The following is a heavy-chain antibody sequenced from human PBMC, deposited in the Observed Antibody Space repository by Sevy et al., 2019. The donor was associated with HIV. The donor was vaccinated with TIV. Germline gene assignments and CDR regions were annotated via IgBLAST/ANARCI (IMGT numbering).Heavy chain of an antibody. J-gene: IGHJ4*02. CDR1: GFSFSVYW. Sequence: GGSLRLSCAASGFSFSVYWMSWVRQAPGKGLEWVATLKQDGSEKYDVDSVKGRFTISRDNAKNSLYLQMNSLRAEDTAVYYCVREGVGGYSYSLDCWGQRTLVTDSS. CDR2: LKQDGSEK. V-gene: IGHV3-7*01. D-gene: IGHD5-18*01. CDR3: VREGVGGYSYSLDC.